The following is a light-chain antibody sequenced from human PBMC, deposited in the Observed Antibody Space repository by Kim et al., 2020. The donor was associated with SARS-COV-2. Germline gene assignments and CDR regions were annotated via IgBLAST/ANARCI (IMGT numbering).Light chain of an antibody. CDR2: GKN. V-gene: IGLV3-19*01. J-gene: IGLJ1*01. CDR3: NSRDSSGNHYV. CDR1: SLRSYY. Sequence: ALGQTVRSTCQGDSLRSYYASWYQQKPGQAPVLVIYGKNNRPPGIPDRFSGSSSGNTASLTITGAQAEDEADYYCNSRDSSGNHYVFGTGTKVTVL.